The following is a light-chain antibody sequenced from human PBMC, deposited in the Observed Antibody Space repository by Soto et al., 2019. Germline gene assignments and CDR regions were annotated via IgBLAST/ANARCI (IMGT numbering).Light chain of an antibody. CDR2: EDN. Sequence: NFMLTQPHSVSESPGKTVTMSCTRSSGSIASNSVQWYQQRPGSSPTTVIYEDNQRPSGVPARFSGSIDSSSNSASLSISGLKTEDEADYYCQSYDNNNHWVFGGGTKLTVL. V-gene: IGLV6-57*01. CDR1: SGSIASNS. CDR3: QSYDNNNHWV. J-gene: IGLJ3*02.